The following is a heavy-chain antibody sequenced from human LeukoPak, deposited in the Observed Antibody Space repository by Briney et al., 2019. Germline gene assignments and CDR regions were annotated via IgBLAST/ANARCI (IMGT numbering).Heavy chain of an antibody. Sequence: PGGSLRLSCVASGFTFSSYEMNWVRQAPGKGLEWVSYISGGGETMFYVDSVKGRFTISRDNADNSLSLQMNSLRAEDTAVYYCARCGRGGSNSTPFLDYWGQGALVTVSS. V-gene: IGHV3-48*03. CDR3: ARCGRGGSNSTPFLDY. CDR1: GFTFSSYE. D-gene: IGHD1-26*01. J-gene: IGHJ4*02. CDR2: ISGGGETM.